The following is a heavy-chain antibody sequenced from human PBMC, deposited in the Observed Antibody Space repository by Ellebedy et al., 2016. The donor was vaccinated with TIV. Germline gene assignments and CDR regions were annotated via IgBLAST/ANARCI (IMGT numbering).Heavy chain of an antibody. CDR1: GGSFSGYY. V-gene: IGHV4-34*01. CDR2: INHSGSS. D-gene: IGHD6-19*01. Sequence: SETLSLTXAVYGGSFSGYYWSWIRQPPGKGLEWIGEINHSGSSNYNPSLKSRVTISVDTSKNQFSLKLSFVTAADTALYYCARGLGSGRRYFDYWGQGTLVTVSS. J-gene: IGHJ4*02. CDR3: ARGLGSGRRYFDY.